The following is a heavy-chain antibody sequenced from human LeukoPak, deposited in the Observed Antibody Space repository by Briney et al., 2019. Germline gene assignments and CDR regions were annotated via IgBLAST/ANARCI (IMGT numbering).Heavy chain of an antibody. CDR3: ARDLVVVAATHDAFDI. Sequence: SETLSLTCTVSGGSISSYYWSWIRQPPGKGLEWIGYIYYSGSTNYNPSLKSRVTISVDTSKNQFSLKLSSVTAADTAVYYCARDLVVVAATHDAFDIWGQGTMVTVSS. V-gene: IGHV4-59*01. CDR1: GGSISSYY. CDR2: IYYSGST. D-gene: IGHD2-15*01. J-gene: IGHJ3*02.